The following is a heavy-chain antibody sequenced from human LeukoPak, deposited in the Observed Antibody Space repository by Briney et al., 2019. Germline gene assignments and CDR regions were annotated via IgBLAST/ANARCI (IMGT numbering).Heavy chain of an antibody. D-gene: IGHD1-26*01. J-gene: IGHJ4*02. CDR3: ARDPSLIVGATISFFDY. V-gene: IGHV1-18*01. Sequence: ASVKVSCKASGYTFTSYGISWVRQAPGQGLEWMGWINTYNGNTNYAQKLQGRVTMTTDTSTRTAYMDLRNLRSDDTAVYYCARDPSLIVGATISFFDYWGQGTLVTVSS. CDR2: INTYNGNT. CDR1: GYTFTSYG.